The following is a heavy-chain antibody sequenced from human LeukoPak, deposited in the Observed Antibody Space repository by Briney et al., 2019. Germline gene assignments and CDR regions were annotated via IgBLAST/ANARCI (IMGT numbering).Heavy chain of an antibody. D-gene: IGHD5-24*01. CDR2: IKEDASKI. J-gene: IGHJ4*02. V-gene: IGHV3-7*01. CDR1: AFTLSNFC. Sequence: GGSMRLACAASAFTLSNFCMSWVRQAPGNGLEWVADIKEDASKIYHLDSVKGPFTLCTYKPKNSLSLQMSSLRANDTALYYCVSYVDGLISVTASRGQGTRVTVSS. CDR3: VSYVDGLISVTAS.